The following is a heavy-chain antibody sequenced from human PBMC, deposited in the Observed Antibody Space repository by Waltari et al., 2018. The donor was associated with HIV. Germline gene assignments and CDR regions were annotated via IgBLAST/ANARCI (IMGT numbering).Heavy chain of an antibody. D-gene: IGHD6-19*01. V-gene: IGHV3-53*01. CDR3: ANSGHSHYGMDV. CDR2: IYSGGST. J-gene: IGHJ6*02. CDR1: GFTVRTTY. Sequence: EVQLVESGGGLIQPGGSLRLSCVASGFTVRTTYMSWVRQAPGKGLGWGSVIYSGGSTFYADAGKGRFTISRDNPKNTLYLQMNSLRAEDTAVYYCANSGHSHYGMDVWGQGTTVTVSS.